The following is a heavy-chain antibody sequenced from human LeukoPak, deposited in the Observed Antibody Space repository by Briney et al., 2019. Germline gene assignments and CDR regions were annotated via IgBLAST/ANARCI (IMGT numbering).Heavy chain of an antibody. Sequence: PSQTLSLTCTVSGGSISSGGYYWSWIRQHPGKGLEWIGYIYYSGSTYYNPSLKSRVTISVDTSKNQFSLKLSSVTAADTAVYYCASSGTPAQAKAGDYYYYYGMDVWGQGTTVTVSS. CDR3: ASSGTPAQAKAGDYYYYYGMDV. J-gene: IGHJ6*02. D-gene: IGHD3-10*01. V-gene: IGHV4-31*03. CDR1: GGSISSGGYY. CDR2: IYYSGST.